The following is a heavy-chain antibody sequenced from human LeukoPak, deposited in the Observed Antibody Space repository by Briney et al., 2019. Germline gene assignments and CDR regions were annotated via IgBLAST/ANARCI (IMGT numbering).Heavy chain of an antibody. CDR3: AGDAGGGWFDP. Sequence: GGSLRLSCAASGFTFSSYSMNWVRQAPGKGLEWVPSISSSSSYIYYADSVKGRFTISRDNAKNSLYLQMNSLRAEDTAVYYCAGDAGGGWFDPWGQGTLVTVSS. V-gene: IGHV3-21*01. J-gene: IGHJ5*02. D-gene: IGHD1-14*01. CDR1: GFTFSSYS. CDR2: ISSSSSYI.